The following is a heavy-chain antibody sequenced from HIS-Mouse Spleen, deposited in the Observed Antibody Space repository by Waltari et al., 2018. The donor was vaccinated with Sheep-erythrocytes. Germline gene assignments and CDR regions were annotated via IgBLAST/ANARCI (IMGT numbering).Heavy chain of an antibody. CDR1: GFSFDDYA. Sequence: VQLVESGGGLVQPGRSLRLSCAASGFSFDDYAMHWVRQAPGKGLEWVAVIWYDGSNKYYADSVKGRFTISRDNSKNTLYLQMNSLRAEDTAVYYCAKASTATVVSHYFDYWGQGTLVTVSS. CDR3: AKASTATVVSHYFDY. V-gene: IGHV3-33*06. CDR2: IWYDGSNK. J-gene: IGHJ4*02. D-gene: IGHD4-17*01.